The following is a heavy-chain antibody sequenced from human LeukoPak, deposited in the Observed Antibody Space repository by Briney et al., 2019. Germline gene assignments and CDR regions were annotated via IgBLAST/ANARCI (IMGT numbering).Heavy chain of an antibody. D-gene: IGHD1-26*01. CDR1: AFNLSSYE. V-gene: IGHV3-48*03. Sequence: GGSLRLSCAASAFNLSSYEMNWVRQAPGKGLEWISYISSSGDLIYHADSVKGRFTISKDNGKNSLYLQMGSLRAEDTGVYYCARLASVLGVSPMHYHYGMDVWGQGTTVTVSS. J-gene: IGHJ6*02. CDR3: ARLASVLGVSPMHYHYGMDV. CDR2: ISSSGDLI.